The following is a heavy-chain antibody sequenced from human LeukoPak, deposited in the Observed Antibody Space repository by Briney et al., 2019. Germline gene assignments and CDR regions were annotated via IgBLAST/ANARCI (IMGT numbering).Heavy chain of an antibody. CDR3: ARDGDY. CDR1: GASINSYY. J-gene: IGHJ4*02. V-gene: IGHV4-59*12. CDR2: IYYSGST. Sequence: SETLSLTCSVSGASINSYYWSWIRQPPGKGLEWIGYIYYSGSTYYNPSLKSRVTISVDTSKNQFSLKLSSVTAADTAVYYCARDGDYWGQGTLVTVSS.